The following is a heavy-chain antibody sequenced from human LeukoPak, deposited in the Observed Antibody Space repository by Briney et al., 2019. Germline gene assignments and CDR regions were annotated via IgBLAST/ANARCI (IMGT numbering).Heavy chain of an antibody. J-gene: IGHJ6*03. Sequence: SETLSLTCTVSGGSISSYYWSWIRQPPGKGLEWIGYIYYSGSTNYNPSLKSRVTISVDTSKNQFSLKLSFVTAADTAVYYCAREIVLADFWSGYYTTSYYMDVWGKGTTVTVSS. D-gene: IGHD3-3*01. V-gene: IGHV4-59*01. CDR3: AREIVLADFWSGYYTTSYYMDV. CDR2: IYYSGST. CDR1: GGSISSYY.